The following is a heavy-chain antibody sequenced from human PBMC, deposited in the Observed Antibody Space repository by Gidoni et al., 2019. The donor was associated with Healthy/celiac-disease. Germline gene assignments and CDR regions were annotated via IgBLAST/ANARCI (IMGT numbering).Heavy chain of an antibody. CDR3: ARGVMGFRGPAYFQH. J-gene: IGHJ1*01. CDR2: INHSGST. D-gene: IGHD3-16*01. V-gene: IGHV4-34*01. CDR1: GGSFSGYY. Sequence: QVQLQQWGAGLLKPSETLSLTCAVYGGSFSGYYWSWIRQPPGKGLEWIGEINHSGSTNYNPSLKSRVTISVDTSKNQFSLKLSSVTAADTAVYYCARGVMGFRGPAYFQHWGQGTLVTVSS.